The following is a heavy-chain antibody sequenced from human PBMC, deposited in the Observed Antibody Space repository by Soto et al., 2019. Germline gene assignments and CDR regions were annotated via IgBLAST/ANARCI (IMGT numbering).Heavy chain of an antibody. CDR2: ISSSSTI. J-gene: IGHJ4*02. CDR3: ARERGSGWTFDY. V-gene: IGHV3-48*01. D-gene: IGHD6-19*01. Sequence: EVQLVESGGDLVQPGGSLRLSCAASGFTFSTYSMNWVRQAPGKGLEWVSSISSSSTIYYAVSVKGRFTISRDNVQNSLYLQMHSLRAEDTAVYYCARERGSGWTFDYWGQGTLVTVSS. CDR1: GFTFSTYS.